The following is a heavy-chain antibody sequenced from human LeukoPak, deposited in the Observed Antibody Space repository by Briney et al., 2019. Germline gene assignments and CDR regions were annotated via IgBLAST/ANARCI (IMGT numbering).Heavy chain of an antibody. Sequence: PGGSLRLSCVASGLTFSKYAVSWVRQAAEKGLDWVSVIRGSAHKILYADSVKGRFTIPRDNSEDIVYLQRNNQIAEDPGVSYCAGRVPGYSSGYVYWRQGTMVTV. J-gene: IGHJ4*02. CDR2: IRGSAHKI. CDR1: GLTFSKYA. V-gene: IGHV3-23*01. CDR3: AGRVPGYSSGYVY. D-gene: IGHD5-18*01.